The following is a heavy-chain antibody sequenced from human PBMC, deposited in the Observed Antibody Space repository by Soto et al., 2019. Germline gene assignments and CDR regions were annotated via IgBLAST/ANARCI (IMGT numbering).Heavy chain of an antibody. CDR1: GFTFSSYG. CDR2: ISYDGSNK. J-gene: IGHJ4*02. V-gene: IGHV3-30*18. Sequence: QVQLVESGGGVVQPGRSLRLSCAASGFTFSSYGMHWVRQAPGKGLEWVAVISYDGSNKYYADSVKGRFTISRDNSKNTLYLQMNSLRAEDTAVYYCAKDAFRGGFGVVNHFDYWGQGTLFTVSS. D-gene: IGHD3-3*01. CDR3: AKDAFRGGFGVVNHFDY.